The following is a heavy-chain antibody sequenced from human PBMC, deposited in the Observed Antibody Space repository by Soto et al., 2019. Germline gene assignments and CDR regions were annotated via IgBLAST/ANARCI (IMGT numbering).Heavy chain of an antibody. V-gene: IGHV6-1*01. CDR2: TYYRSKWYN. CDR3: VREKITVAGFFDN. D-gene: IGHD3-9*01. Sequence: QVQLQQSGPGLVRPSQTLSLTCVISGDSVSTKSVAWNWIRQSPSRGLEWLGRTYYRSKWYNDYAVSVTSRITISPDTSKNHFSLQLDSVTPEDTAVYYCVREKITVAGFFDNWGQGTLVTVSS. CDR1: GDSVSTKSVA. J-gene: IGHJ4*02.